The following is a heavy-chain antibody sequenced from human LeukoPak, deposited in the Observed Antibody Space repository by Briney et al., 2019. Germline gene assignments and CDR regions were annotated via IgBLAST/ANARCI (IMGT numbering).Heavy chain of an antibody. CDR1: GFTFSSYC. V-gene: IGHV3-21*01. Sequence: GGSLRLSCAASGFTFSSYCMKWVRQAPGKGLGWVSSISSSSSYIYYAGSVKGRFTISRDNAKNSLYLQMNSLRAEDTAVYYCARGGYYGSGTLGGGYWGQGTLVTVSS. CDR3: ARGGYYGSGTLGGGY. D-gene: IGHD3-10*01. J-gene: IGHJ4*02. CDR2: ISSSSSYI.